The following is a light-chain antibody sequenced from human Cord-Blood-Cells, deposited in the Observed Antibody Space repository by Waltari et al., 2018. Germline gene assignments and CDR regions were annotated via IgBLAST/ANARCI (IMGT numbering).Light chain of an antibody. J-gene: IGLJ2*01. CDR3: SSYTSSSTLVV. Sequence: SALTQPASVSAAPGQSITNSHPAPRRGVGGSDNFPWYQQHPGKAPKLMSYEVSNRPSGVSNRFAGSKSGNTASLTISGLQAEDEADYYCSSYTSSSTLVVFGGGTKLTVL. V-gene: IGLV2-14*01. CDR1: RRGVGGSDN. CDR2: EVS.